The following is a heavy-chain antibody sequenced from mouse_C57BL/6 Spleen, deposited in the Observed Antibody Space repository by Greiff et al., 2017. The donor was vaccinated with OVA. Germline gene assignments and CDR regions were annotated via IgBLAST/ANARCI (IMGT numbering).Heavy chain of an antibody. CDR1: GYSFTGYY. J-gene: IGHJ3*01. Sequence: VQLQQSGPELVKPGASVKISCKASGYSFTGYYMHWVKQSPEKSLEWIGEINPSTGGTTYNQKFKAKATLTVDKSSSTAYMQLQSLTSEDSAVYYCAREGGTGTGFAYWGQGTLVTVSA. D-gene: IGHD4-1*01. CDR3: AREGGTGTGFAY. V-gene: IGHV1-42*01. CDR2: INPSTGGT.